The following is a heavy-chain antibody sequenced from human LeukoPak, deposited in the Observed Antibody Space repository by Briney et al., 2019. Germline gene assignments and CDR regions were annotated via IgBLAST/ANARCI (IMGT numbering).Heavy chain of an antibody. CDR2: INTNTGNP. J-gene: IGHJ3*02. D-gene: IGHD7-27*01. Sequence: ASVKVSCKTSGFTFSAYYIHWIRQAPGQGLEWMGWINTNTGNPTYAQGFTGRLVFSLDTSVSTAYLQISSLKAEDTAVYYCARERGDRDTFDIWGQGTMVTVSS. CDR3: ARERGDRDTFDI. CDR1: GFTFSAYY. V-gene: IGHV7-4-1*02.